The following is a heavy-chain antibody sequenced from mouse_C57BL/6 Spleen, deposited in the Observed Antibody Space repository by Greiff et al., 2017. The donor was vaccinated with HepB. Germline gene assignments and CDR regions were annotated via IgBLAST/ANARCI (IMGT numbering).Heavy chain of an antibody. J-gene: IGHJ4*01. Sequence: EVQLQQSGPELVKPGASVKMSCKASGYTFTDYNMHWVKQSHGKSLEWIGYINPNNGGTSYNQKFKGKATLTVNKSSSTAYMELRSLTSEDSAVYYCARGDYSNYYAMDYWGQGTSVTVSS. CDR3: ARGDYSNYYAMDY. D-gene: IGHD2-5*01. CDR2: INPNNGGT. V-gene: IGHV1-22*01. CDR1: GYTFTDYN.